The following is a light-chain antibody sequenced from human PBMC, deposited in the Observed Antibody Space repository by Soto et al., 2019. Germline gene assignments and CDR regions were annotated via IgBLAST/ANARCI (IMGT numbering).Light chain of an antibody. CDR2: DVS. CDR1: SSDVGGYNY. V-gene: IGLV2-14*01. Sequence: QSVLTQPASVSGSPGQSITISCTGTSSDVGGYNYVSWYQQHPGKAPQLMIYDVSNRPSGVSNRFSGSKSGNTASLAISGLPGGDEADYYCSSYTSSSTLVVFGGGTKLTVL. CDR3: SSYTSSSTLVV. J-gene: IGLJ2*01.